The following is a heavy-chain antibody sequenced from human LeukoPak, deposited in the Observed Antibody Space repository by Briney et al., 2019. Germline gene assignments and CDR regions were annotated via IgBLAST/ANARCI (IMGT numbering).Heavy chain of an antibody. J-gene: IGHJ5*02. Sequence: SETLSLNCAVYGGSFSGYYWSWIRQPPGKGLEWIGEINHSGSTNYNPSLKSRVTISVDTSKNQFSLKLSSVTAADTAVYYCARGAYVLLWFGDTHSFDPWGQGTLVTVSS. D-gene: IGHD3-10*01. CDR3: ARGAYVLLWFGDTHSFDP. V-gene: IGHV4-34*01. CDR2: INHSGST. CDR1: GGSFSGYY.